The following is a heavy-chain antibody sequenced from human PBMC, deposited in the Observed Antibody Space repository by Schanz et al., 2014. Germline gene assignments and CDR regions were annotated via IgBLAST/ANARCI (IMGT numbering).Heavy chain of an antibody. CDR2: IYASGAT. CDR1: GFTVSSDH. D-gene: IGHD3-10*01. CDR3: ARDGNYYGSRNYYKTPYYFDY. Sequence: VQLAESGGGLVQPGGSLRLSCVVSGFTVSSDHMSWVRQAPGKGLEWVSTIYASGATYYADSVKRRFTISRDISKNTLHLQVTSLRAEDTAIYYCARDGNYYGSRNYYKTPYYFDYWGQGTLVTVSS. V-gene: IGHV3-66*01. J-gene: IGHJ4*02.